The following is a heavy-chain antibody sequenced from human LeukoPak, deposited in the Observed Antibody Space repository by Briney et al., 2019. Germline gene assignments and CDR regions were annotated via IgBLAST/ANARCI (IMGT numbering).Heavy chain of an antibody. CDR2: ISYDGSNK. D-gene: IGHD3-22*01. Sequence: GGSLRLSCAASGFTFSSYAMHWVRQAPGKGLEWVAVISYDGSNKYYADSVKGRFTISRDNSKNTLYLQMNSLRAEDTAVYCCAREGHWTEYYYDSSGTQYFQHWGQGTLVTVSS. CDR1: GFTFSSYA. V-gene: IGHV3-30-3*01. CDR3: AREGHWTEYYYDSSGTQYFQH. J-gene: IGHJ1*01.